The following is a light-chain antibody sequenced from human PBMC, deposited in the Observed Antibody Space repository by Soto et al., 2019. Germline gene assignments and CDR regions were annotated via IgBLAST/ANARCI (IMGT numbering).Light chain of an antibody. Sequence: DIKMTQAPSSLSASVGDRVTITCRARQDISTYLAWYQQKPGKVPKLLISAAYTLQSGVPPRFSGSGSGTDFTLTICSLPPEDVATYYCQKYDNAPLTFGGGTKVEIK. J-gene: IGKJ4*01. CDR2: AAY. CDR3: QKYDNAPLT. CDR1: QDISTY. V-gene: IGKV1-27*01.